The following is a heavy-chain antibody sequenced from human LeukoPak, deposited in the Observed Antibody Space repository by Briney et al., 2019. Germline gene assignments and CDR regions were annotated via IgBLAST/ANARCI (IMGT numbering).Heavy chain of an antibody. J-gene: IGHJ5*02. D-gene: IGHD6-13*01. CDR2: IYYSGST. CDR1: GGSISSGGYY. CDR3: ARDEAGAIAASGTRWFDP. V-gene: IGHV4-31*03. Sequence: SETLSLTCTVSGGSISSGGYYWSWIRQHPGKGLEWIGYIYYSGSTYYNPSLKSRVTISVDTSKNQFSLKLSSVTAADTAVYYCARDEAGAIAASGTRWFDPWGQGTLVTASS.